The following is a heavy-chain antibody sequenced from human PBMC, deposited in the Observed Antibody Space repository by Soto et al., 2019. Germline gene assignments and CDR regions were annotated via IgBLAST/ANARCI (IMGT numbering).Heavy chain of an antibody. CDR3: ARYPVVVVPAANYGLDV. Sequence: LTCSVSGVSVSSDIYYWSWIRHHPGKGLEWIGYIYYSGNTYYNPSLGGRVTISLDTSKNHFSLRLRSVTPADTAVYYCARYPVVVVPAANYGLDVWGQGTTVTVSS. CDR2: IYYSGNT. CDR1: GVSVSSDIYY. J-gene: IGHJ6*02. V-gene: IGHV4-31*03. D-gene: IGHD2-2*01.